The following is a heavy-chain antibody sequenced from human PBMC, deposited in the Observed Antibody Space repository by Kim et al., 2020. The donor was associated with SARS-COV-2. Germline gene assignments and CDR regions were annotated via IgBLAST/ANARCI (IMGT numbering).Heavy chain of an antibody. Sequence: GGSLRLSCAASGFTFSSYAMHWVRQAPGKGLEWVAVISYDGSNKYYADSVKGRFTISRDNSKNTLYLQMNSLRAEDTAVYYCARDGYGASSSPHRYYYYG. D-gene: IGHD6-13*01. J-gene: IGHJ6*01. CDR3: ARDGYGASSSPHRYYYYG. CDR1: GFTFSSYA. V-gene: IGHV3-30*04. CDR2: ISYDGSNK.